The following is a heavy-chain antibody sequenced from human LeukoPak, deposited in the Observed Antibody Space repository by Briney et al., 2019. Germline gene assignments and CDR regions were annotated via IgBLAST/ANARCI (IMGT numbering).Heavy chain of an antibody. Sequence: PGGSLRLSCAASGFTFSSYEMNWVRQAPGKGLEWVSYISSSGSTIYYADSVKGRFTISRDNAKNSLYLQMNSLRAEDTAVYYCARDYYDSSGYSMDAFDIWGQGTMVTVSS. CDR3: ARDYYDSSGYSMDAFDI. D-gene: IGHD3-22*01. CDR1: GFTFSSYE. CDR2: ISSSGSTI. J-gene: IGHJ3*02. V-gene: IGHV3-48*03.